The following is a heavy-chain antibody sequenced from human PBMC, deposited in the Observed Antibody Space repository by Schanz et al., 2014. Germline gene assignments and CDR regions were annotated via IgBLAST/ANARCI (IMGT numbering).Heavy chain of an antibody. V-gene: IGHV3-74*01. CDR1: GFTFSSHW. CDR3: VRDSFFAFDY. Sequence: DVQLLESGGGLVQPGGSLRLSCAASGFTFSSHWMHWVRQDPGKGLVWVARINSVGSNTDYADSVTGRLTISRDDAKKSMYLQMNNLRAEDTAVYYCVRDSFFAFDYWGQGTLVTVSS. J-gene: IGHJ4*02. D-gene: IGHD3-3*01. CDR2: INSVGSNT.